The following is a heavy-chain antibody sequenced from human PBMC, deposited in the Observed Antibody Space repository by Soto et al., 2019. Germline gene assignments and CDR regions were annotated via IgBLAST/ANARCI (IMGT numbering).Heavy chain of an antibody. CDR3: ARATTYYYYGMDV. J-gene: IGHJ6*02. Sequence: QVQLQESGPGLVKPSQTLSLTCTVSGGSISSGGDYWSWIRQHPGKGLEWIGYIYYSGSTYYNPSLKSRVTFSVDTSKNHFALKLSSVTAADTAVYYCARATTYYYYGMDVWGQGTTVTVSS. V-gene: IGHV4-31*03. CDR2: IYYSGST. CDR1: GGSISSGGDY. D-gene: IGHD1-26*01.